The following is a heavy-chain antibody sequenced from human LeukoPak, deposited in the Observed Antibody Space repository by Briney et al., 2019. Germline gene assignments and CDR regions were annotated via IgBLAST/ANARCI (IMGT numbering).Heavy chain of an antibody. CDR1: GGSISSYY. J-gene: IGHJ4*02. D-gene: IGHD6-13*01. CDR3: ARGALAAAGPGGYFDY. Sequence: PSKTLSLTCTVSGGSISSYYWSWIRQPPGKGLEWIGYIYYSGSTNYNPSLKSRVTISVDTSKNQFSLKLSSVTAADTAVYYCARGALAAAGPGGYFDYWGQGTLVTVSS. V-gene: IGHV4-59*08. CDR2: IYYSGST.